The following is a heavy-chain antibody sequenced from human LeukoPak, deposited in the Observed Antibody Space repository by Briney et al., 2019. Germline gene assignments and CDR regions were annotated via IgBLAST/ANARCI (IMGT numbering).Heavy chain of an antibody. V-gene: IGHV3-20*04. CDR2: INWNGGST. D-gene: IGHD3-9*01. J-gene: IGHJ6*02. CDR3: ARAKTYYDIMTEPYYYYGIDV. CDR1: GFTFDDYG. Sequence: GGSLRLSCAASGFTFDDYGMSWVHQAPGKGLEWVSGINWNGGSTGYADSVKGRFTISRDNAKNSLYLQMNSLRAEDTALYYCARAKTYYDIMTEPYYYYGIDVWGQGTTVTVSS.